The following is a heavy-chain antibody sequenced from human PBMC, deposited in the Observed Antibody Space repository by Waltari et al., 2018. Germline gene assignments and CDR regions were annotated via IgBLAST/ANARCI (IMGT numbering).Heavy chain of an antibody. V-gene: IGHV4-59*01. CDR3: ARVRYSGNYYYFDS. D-gene: IGHD1-26*01. J-gene: IGHJ4*02. CDR1: GVSISRLY. Sequence: QVQLQESGPGLVKPSETLSLTCTVSGVSISRLYWSWIRQPPGKGLEWIGYVYSSGSTYYNPSLQSRVTISVDTSKSHVSLTLTSVTAADTAVYYCARVRYSGNYYYFDSWGRGTLVTVSS. CDR2: VYSSGST.